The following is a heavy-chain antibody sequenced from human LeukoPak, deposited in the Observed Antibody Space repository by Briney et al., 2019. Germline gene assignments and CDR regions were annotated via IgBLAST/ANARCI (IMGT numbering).Heavy chain of an antibody. J-gene: IGHJ4*02. CDR1: GYTFTSYG. V-gene: IGHV1-18*01. CDR3: ARVIVGAFCSDY. CDR2: ISAYNGNT. D-gene: IGHD1-26*01. Sequence: ASVKVSCKASGYTFTSYGISWVRQAPGQGLEWMGWISAYNGNTNYAQRLQGRVTMTTDTSTSTAYMELRSLRSDDTAVYYCARVIVGAFCSDYWGQGTLVTVSS.